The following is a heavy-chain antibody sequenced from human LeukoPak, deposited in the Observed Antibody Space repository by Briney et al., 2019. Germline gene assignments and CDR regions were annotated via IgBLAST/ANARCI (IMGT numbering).Heavy chain of an antibody. D-gene: IGHD6-19*01. V-gene: IGHV3-49*04. Sequence: GGSLRLSCTASGFSFGDYAVTWVREAPGKGLEWVSFIRSKAFRGTTEYAASVKGRFTISRDDSKNIAYLQMNSLKIEDTAVYYCTKSFGSSGGEALDYWGQGTLVTVSS. CDR1: GFSFGDYA. CDR2: IRSKAFRGTT. CDR3: TKSFGSSGGEALDY. J-gene: IGHJ4*02.